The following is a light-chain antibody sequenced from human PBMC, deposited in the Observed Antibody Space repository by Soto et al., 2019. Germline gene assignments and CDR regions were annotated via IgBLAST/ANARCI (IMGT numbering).Light chain of an antibody. CDR3: QQYGSSPLIS. CDR1: QTVSITY. CDR2: GAS. Sequence: VLTQSPGTLSLSPWESATLSCRASQTVSITYLTWYQQKPGQAPRLLIFGASKRATGIPDRFSGSGSGRDFTLTISGLEPEDFAVYYCQQYGSSPLISFGQGTRREIK. J-gene: IGKJ5*01. V-gene: IGKV3-20*01.